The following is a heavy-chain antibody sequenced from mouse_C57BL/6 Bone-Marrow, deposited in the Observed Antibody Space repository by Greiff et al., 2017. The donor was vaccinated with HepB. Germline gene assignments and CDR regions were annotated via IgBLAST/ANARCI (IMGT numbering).Heavy chain of an antibody. J-gene: IGHJ3*01. Sequence: VQLQQSGPELVKPGASVKISCKASGYTFTDYYMNWVKQSHGKSLEWIGDINPNNGGTSYNQKFKGKATLTVDKSSSTAYMELRSLTSEDSAVYYCARSGNLDYDGFAYWGQGTLVTVSA. V-gene: IGHV1-26*01. CDR1: GYTFTDYY. CDR3: ARSGNLDYDGFAY. D-gene: IGHD2-4*01. CDR2: INPNNGGT.